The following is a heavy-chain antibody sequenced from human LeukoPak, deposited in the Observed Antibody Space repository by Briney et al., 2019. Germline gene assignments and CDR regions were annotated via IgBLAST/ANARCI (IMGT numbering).Heavy chain of an antibody. J-gene: IGHJ4*02. V-gene: IGHV1-69*05. CDR1: GGTFSSYA. CDR2: IIPIFGTA. D-gene: IGHD6-19*01. Sequence: GSSVKVSCKASGGTFSSYAISWVRQAPGQGLEWMGGIIPIFGTANYAQKFQGRVTMTRNTSISTAYMELSSLRSEDTAVYYCATQQWLVPTLDYWGQGTLVTVSS. CDR3: ATQQWLVPTLDY.